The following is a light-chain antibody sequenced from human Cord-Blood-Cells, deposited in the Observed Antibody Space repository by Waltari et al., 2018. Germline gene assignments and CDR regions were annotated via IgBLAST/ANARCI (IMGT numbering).Light chain of an antibody. Sequence: QSALTQPASVSGSPGQSITISCTGTSSDVGRYNLFSWYQQHHGKAPKLMIYEGSKRPSGVSNRFSGSKSGNTASLTISGLQAEDEADYYCCSYAGSSTYVFGTGTKVTVL. CDR2: EGS. J-gene: IGLJ1*01. V-gene: IGLV2-23*01. CDR3: CSYAGSSTYV. CDR1: SSDVGRYNL.